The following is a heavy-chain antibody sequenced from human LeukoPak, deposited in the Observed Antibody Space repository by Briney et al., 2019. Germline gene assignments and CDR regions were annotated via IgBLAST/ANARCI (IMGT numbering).Heavy chain of an antibody. D-gene: IGHD5-12*01. CDR3: AKGGGYEAQYYYYYLDV. CDR1: GFIFISYG. Sequence: GGSLRLSCAASGFIFISYGMHWVRQAPGKGLEWVAFIRYDGSNKYYADSVKGRFTISRDNSKNTLYLQMKSLRAEDTAAYYCAKGGGYEAQYYYYYLDVWGKGTTVTISS. J-gene: IGHJ6*03. V-gene: IGHV3-30*02. CDR2: IRYDGSNK.